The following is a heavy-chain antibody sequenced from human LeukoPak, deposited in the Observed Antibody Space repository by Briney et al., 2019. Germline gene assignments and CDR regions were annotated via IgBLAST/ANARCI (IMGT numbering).Heavy chain of an antibody. Sequence: GGSLRLSCAASGLTFSDYYMSWIRQAPGKGLEWISYISNSGSFIYYADSVKGRFTISRDNAKNSLYLQMDSLRAEDTAVYYCARDSLGAAVAYYFIYWGQGTLVTVSS. V-gene: IGHV3-11*01. J-gene: IGHJ4*02. CDR1: GLTFSDYY. CDR2: ISNSGSFI. D-gene: IGHD2/OR15-2a*01. CDR3: ARDSLGAAVAYYFIY.